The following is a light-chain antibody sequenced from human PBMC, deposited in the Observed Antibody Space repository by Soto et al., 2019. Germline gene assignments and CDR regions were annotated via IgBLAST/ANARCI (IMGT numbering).Light chain of an antibody. Sequence: QSVLTQPPSASGSPGQSVTISCTGTSSDVGGYNYVSWYQQYPGRAPKLMIYEDTKRPSGVAARCSGSKSGSTASLTVSGLQAEDEADYYCSSYAASNNFYFVFGGGTQLTVL. CDR1: SSDVGGYNY. J-gene: IGLJ3*02. CDR3: SSYAASNNFYFV. V-gene: IGLV2-8*01. CDR2: EDT.